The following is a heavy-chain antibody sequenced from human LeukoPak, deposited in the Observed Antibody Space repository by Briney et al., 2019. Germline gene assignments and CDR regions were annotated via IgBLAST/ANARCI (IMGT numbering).Heavy chain of an antibody. J-gene: IGHJ6*02. CDR1: GFTFSSYA. CDR2: ISGSGGST. Sequence: GGSLRLSCAASGFTFSSYAMSWVRQAPGKGLEWDSAISGSGGSTYYADSVKGRFTVSRDNSKNTLYLQMNSLRAEDTAVYYCAKDLGGSSGWYVGYYYYGMDVWGQGTTVTVSS. CDR3: AKDLGGSSGWYVGYYYYGMDV. V-gene: IGHV3-23*01. D-gene: IGHD6-19*01.